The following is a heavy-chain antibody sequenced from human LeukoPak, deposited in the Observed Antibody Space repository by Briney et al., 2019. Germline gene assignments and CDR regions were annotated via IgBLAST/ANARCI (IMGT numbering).Heavy chain of an antibody. CDR1: GGSISSYY. CDR3: ARLNGSGSSIAFDI. V-gene: IGHV4-59*08. J-gene: IGHJ3*02. CDR2: IYYSGST. Sequence: SETLPLTCTVSGGSISSYYWSWIRQPPGKGLEWIGYIYYSGSTNYNPSLKSRVTISVDTSKNQFSLKLSSVTAADTAVYYCARLNGSGSSIAFDIWGQGTMVTVSS. D-gene: IGHD3-10*01.